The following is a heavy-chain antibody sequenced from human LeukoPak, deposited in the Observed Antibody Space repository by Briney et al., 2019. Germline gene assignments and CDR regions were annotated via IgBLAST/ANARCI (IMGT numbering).Heavy chain of an antibody. D-gene: IGHD3-10*01. CDR3: ARDSGTTGEIKFDP. J-gene: IGHJ5*02. CDR1: GGSISRYY. Sequence: ETLSLTCTVSGGSISRYYWSWIRQPAGKGLEWIGRIYSSGSTTYNPSLKSRVTMSIDTSKNQFSLKLSFVAAADTAVYYCARDSGTTGEIKFDPWGQGALVTVSS. V-gene: IGHV4-4*07. CDR2: IYSSGST.